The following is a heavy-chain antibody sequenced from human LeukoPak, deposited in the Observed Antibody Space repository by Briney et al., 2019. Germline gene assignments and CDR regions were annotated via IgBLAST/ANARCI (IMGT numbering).Heavy chain of an antibody. CDR1: GFTFSSYG. J-gene: IGHJ4*02. Sequence: GRSLRLSCAASGFTFSSYGMHWVRHAPGKGLEWVSGINWNGGSTGYADSVKGRFTISRDNAKNSLYLQMNSLRAEDTALYYCARDGCSSTSCYTPTYYFDYWGQGTLVTVSS. CDR2: INWNGGST. CDR3: ARDGCSSTSCYTPTYYFDY. V-gene: IGHV3-20*04. D-gene: IGHD2-2*02.